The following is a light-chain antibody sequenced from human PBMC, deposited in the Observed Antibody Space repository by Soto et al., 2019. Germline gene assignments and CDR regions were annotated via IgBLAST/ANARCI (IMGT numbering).Light chain of an antibody. J-gene: IGKJ1*01. CDR2: EVS. CDR1: QSLLHSDGKTY. CDR3: AQTIQLQWT. Sequence: VMTQTPLSLSVTPGQPASISCKSSQSLLHSDGKTYFYWYLQKPGQPPQLLIYEVSNRFSGMPERLSGSGSGKEGRLKVSRVEAEDAGIYYCAQTIQLQWTFGQGPKVHIK. V-gene: IGKV2D-29*01.